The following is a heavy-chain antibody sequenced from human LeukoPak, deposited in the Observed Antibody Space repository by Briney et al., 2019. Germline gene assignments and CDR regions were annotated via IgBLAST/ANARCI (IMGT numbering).Heavy chain of an antibody. CDR3: ARAKRITIFGVVISSRDYYYMDV. CDR2: ISYDGSNK. CDR1: GFTFSSYA. Sequence: PGRSLRLSCAASGFTFSSYAMHWVRQAPGKGLEWVAVISYDGSNKYYADSVKGRFTISRDNSKNTLYLQMNSLRGEDTAVYYCARAKRITIFGVVISSRDYYYMDVWGKGTTVTVSS. D-gene: IGHD3-3*01. V-gene: IGHV3-30*04. J-gene: IGHJ6*03.